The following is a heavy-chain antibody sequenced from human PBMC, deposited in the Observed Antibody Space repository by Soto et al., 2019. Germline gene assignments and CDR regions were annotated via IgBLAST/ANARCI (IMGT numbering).Heavy chain of an antibody. V-gene: IGHV4-34*01. CDR1: GGSFSGYY. Sequence: SETLSLTCAVYGGSFSGYYWSWIRQPPGKGLEWIGEINHSGSTNYNPSLKSRVTISVDTSKNQFSLKLSSVTAADTAVYYCARGPAEWASAYSNYVFYYFDYWGQGTLVTVSS. CDR2: INHSGST. CDR3: ARGPAEWASAYSNYVFYYFDY. D-gene: IGHD4-4*01. J-gene: IGHJ4*02.